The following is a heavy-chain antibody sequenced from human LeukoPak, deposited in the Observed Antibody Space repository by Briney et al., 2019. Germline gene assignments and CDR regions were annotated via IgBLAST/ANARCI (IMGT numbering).Heavy chain of an antibody. CDR2: INWNGGST. J-gene: IGHJ4*02. Sequence: GGSLRLSCAASGFTFDDYGMSWVRQAPGKGLEWVSGINWNGGSTGDADSVKGRFTISRDNAKNSLYLQMNSLRAEDTALYYCARDLRFGELLAPATLNWGQGTLVTVSS. CDR1: GFTFDDYG. CDR3: ARDLRFGELLAPATLN. D-gene: IGHD3-10*01. V-gene: IGHV3-20*04.